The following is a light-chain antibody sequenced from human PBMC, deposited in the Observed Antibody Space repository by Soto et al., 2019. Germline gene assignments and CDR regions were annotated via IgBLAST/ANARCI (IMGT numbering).Light chain of an antibody. CDR1: QSVNSNF. J-gene: IGKJ2*03. Sequence: EIVLTQSPGTLSLSPGERATLSCRASQSVNSNFFAWYQQKPGQAPRLLIYGVSIRATGIPDRFTGSGSGTDFALTISGLEPEDFAIYYCQQYGSSPRSFGQGTKLDI. CDR2: GVS. V-gene: IGKV3-20*01. CDR3: QQYGSSPRS.